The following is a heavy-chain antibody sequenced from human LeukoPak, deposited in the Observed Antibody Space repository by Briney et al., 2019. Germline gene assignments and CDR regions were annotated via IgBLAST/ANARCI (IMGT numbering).Heavy chain of an antibody. CDR1: GGSISSSTYF. Sequence: SETLSLTCTVSGGSISSSTYFWGWIREPPGKGLEWIESIFNSGTTYYYPSLKSRVTISVDTSKNQFSLKLNSVTAADTAVYYCARHGSYYFWFDPWGQGTLVTVSS. CDR3: ARHGSYYFWFDP. D-gene: IGHD1-26*01. J-gene: IGHJ5*02. CDR2: IFNSGTT. V-gene: IGHV4-39*01.